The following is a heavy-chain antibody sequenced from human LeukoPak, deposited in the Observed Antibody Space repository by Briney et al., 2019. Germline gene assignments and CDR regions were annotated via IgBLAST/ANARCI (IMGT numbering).Heavy chain of an antibody. V-gene: IGHV4-39*07. D-gene: IGHD2-21*01. Sequence: SETLSLTCTVSGGSISSSSYYWGWIRQPPGKGLEWIGSIYYSGSTYYNPSLKSRVTISVDTSKNQFSLKLSSVTAADTAVYYCARGGCGGDGSDSYTYYYYYYMDVWGKGTTVTVSS. CDR2: IYYSGST. CDR3: ARGGCGGDGSDSYTYYYYYYMDV. J-gene: IGHJ6*03. CDR1: GGSISSSSYY.